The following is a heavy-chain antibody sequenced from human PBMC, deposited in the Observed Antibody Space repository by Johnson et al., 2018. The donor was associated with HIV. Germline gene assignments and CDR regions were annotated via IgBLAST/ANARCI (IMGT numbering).Heavy chain of an antibody. V-gene: IGHV3-9*01. D-gene: IGHD3-3*01. Sequence: VQLVESGGGLVQPGRSLRLSCAASGFTFDDYAMHWVRQAPGKGLEWVSGISWNSGSIGYADSVKGRFTISRDNAKNSLYLQMNSLRAEDTSLYYCAKVLDNVWSGYYHLNDAFDIWGQGTMVTVSS. CDR2: ISWNSGSI. J-gene: IGHJ3*02. CDR3: AKVLDNVWSGYYHLNDAFDI. CDR1: GFTFDDYA.